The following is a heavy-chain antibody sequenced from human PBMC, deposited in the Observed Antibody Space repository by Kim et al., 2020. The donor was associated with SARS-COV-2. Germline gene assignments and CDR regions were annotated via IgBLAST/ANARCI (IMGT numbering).Heavy chain of an antibody. D-gene: IGHD6-13*01. Sequence: YYADSGKGRFTIARDNAKNSLYLQLNSLRAEDTAVYYCARDSGAAAATDYWGQGTLVTVSS. V-gene: IGHV3-21*01. CDR3: ARDSGAAAATDY. J-gene: IGHJ4*02.